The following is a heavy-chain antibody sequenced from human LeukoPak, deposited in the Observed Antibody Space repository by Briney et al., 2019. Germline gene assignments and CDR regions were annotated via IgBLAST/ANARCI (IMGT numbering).Heavy chain of an antibody. J-gene: IGHJ4*02. CDR3: ADTSGDN. CDR2: IYHSGST. V-gene: IGHV4-38-2*02. CDR1: GYSISSGYY. Sequence: SETLSLICTVSGYSISSGYYWGWIRQPPGKGLEWIGSIYHSGSTYYNSSLKSRVTISVDTSKNQFSLKLSSVTAADTAVYYCADTSGDNWGQGTLVTVSS.